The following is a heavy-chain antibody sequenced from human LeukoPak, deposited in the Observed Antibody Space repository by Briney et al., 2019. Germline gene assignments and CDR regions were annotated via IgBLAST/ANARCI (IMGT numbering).Heavy chain of an antibody. CDR1: GYTFSSYG. CDR3: ARDGFFGSGIVGAFDI. V-gene: IGHV1-18*01. J-gene: IGHJ3*02. Sequence: GASVKVSCTASGYTFSSYGISWVRQAPGQRLEWMGWISAYNGNTNYAQRFQGRVTMITDTSTGTAYMELRSLRSDDTAVYYCARDGFFGSGIVGAFDIWGQGTMVTVSS. CDR2: ISAYNGNT. D-gene: IGHD3-10*01.